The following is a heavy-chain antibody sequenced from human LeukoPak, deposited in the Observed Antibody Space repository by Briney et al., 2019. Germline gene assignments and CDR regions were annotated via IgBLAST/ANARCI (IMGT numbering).Heavy chain of an antibody. CDR3: ATGRTNGLSYYFDY. CDR1: GFTFSSYC. D-gene: IGHD2-8*01. CDR2: IRYDGSNE. V-gene: IGHV3-30*02. Sequence: GGSLSLSCAASGFTFSSYCMHWVRHAPAKGLEWVAFIRYDGSNEYYTDSSKRRFTISRVNSKNTLYLQMSSLRAEDTALYYCATGRTNGLSYYFDYWGQGTLVTVSS. J-gene: IGHJ4*02.